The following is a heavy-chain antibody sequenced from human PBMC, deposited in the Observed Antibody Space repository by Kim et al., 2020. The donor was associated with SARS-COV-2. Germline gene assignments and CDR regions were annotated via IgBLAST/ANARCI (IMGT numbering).Heavy chain of an antibody. J-gene: IGHJ6*02. V-gene: IGHV3-11*06. D-gene: IGHD6-19*01. CDR3: AREVLAVAGTELPGYYYYYGMDV. CDR1: GFTFSDYY. Sequence: GGSLRLSCAASGFTFSDYYMSWIRQAPGKGLEWVSYISSSSSYTNYADSVKGRFTISRDNAKNSLYLQMNSLRAEDTAVYYCAREVLAVAGTELPGYYYYYGMDVWSQRTTVTVSS. CDR2: ISSSSSYT.